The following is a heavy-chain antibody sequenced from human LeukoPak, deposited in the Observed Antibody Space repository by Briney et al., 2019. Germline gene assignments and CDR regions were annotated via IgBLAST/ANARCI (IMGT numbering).Heavy chain of an antibody. V-gene: IGHV3-23*01. J-gene: IGHJ4*02. Sequence: GGSLRLLCAASGLTLRSNAMIGARQAPGKGLEWGSAITGSGCGIYYADSVKGRFTISRDNSKSTLYLQINSLRGEDTAVYYCAKFLGFCSGGSCFSMDEWGQGTLVTVSS. CDR3: AKFLGFCSGGSCFSMDE. CDR1: GLTLRSNA. CDR2: ITGSGCGI. D-gene: IGHD2-15*01.